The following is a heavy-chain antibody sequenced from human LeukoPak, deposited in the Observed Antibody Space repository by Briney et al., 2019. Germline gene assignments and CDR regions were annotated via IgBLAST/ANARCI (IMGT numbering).Heavy chain of an antibody. D-gene: IGHD6-13*01. CDR3: ARQGIAINWFDP. J-gene: IGHJ5*02. Sequence: ASVKVSCKASGYTFTGYYMHWVRQAPGQGLEWMGRINPNSGGTNYAQKFQGRVTMTSDTSISTAYMELSRLRSDDTAVYYCARQGIAINWFDPWGQGTLVTVSS. V-gene: IGHV1-2*06. CDR1: GYTFTGYY. CDR2: INPNSGGT.